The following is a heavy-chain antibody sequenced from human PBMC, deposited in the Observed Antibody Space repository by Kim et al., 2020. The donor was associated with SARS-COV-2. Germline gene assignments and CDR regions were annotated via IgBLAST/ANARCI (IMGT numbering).Heavy chain of an antibody. J-gene: IGHJ5*02. V-gene: IGHV4-34*01. CDR3: ARSDFWSGYYH. D-gene: IGHD3-3*01. CDR1: GGSFSGYY. CDR2: INHSGST. Sequence: SETLSLTCAVYGGSFSGYYWSWIRQPPGKGLEWIGEINHSGSTNYNPSLKSRVTISVDTSKNQFSLKLSSVTAADTAVYYCARSDFWSGYYHWGQGTLVT.